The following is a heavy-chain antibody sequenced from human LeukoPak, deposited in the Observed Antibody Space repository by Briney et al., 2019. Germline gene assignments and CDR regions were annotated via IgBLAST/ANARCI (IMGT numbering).Heavy chain of an antibody. CDR3: AREESGNYWFDP. Sequence: ASVNVSCKTSGYTFTDYYIQWLRLAPRQGLEWMGWISAYNGNTNYAQKLHGRVTMTTDTSTSTAYMQLSSLRSEDTAVYYCAREESGNYWFDPWGQGTLVTVSS. CDR2: ISAYNGNT. D-gene: IGHD4-23*01. V-gene: IGHV1-18*04. J-gene: IGHJ5*02. CDR1: GYTFTDYY.